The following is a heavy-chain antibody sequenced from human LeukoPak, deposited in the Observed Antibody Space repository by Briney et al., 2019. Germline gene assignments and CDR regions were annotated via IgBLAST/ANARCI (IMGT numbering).Heavy chain of an antibody. Sequence: GGSLRLSCAASGFTFSSNAMSWVRQAPGKGLEWVSAVSGSGSSTFYADSVKGRFTISRDNSENTLFLQMSSLRAEDTAVYYCAKLIIAPEGYEYFPHWGQGTLVTVSS. V-gene: IGHV3-23*01. CDR2: VSGSGSST. D-gene: IGHD6-13*01. J-gene: IGHJ1*01. CDR1: GFTFSSNA. CDR3: AKLIIAPEGYEYFPH.